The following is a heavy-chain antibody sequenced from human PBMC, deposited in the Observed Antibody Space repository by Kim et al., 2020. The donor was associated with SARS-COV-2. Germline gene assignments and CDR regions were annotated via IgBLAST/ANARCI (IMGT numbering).Heavy chain of an antibody. CDR2: IIPIFGTA. CDR3: AGGRPNCSGCSCYYYYYYGMDV. CDR1: GGTFSSYA. J-gene: IGHJ6*02. Sequence: SVKVSCKASGGTFSSYAISWVRQAPGQGLEWMGGIIPIFGTANYAQKFQGRVTITADESTSTAYMELSSLRSEDTAVYYRAGGRPNCSGCSCYYYYYYGMDVWGQGTTVTVSS. D-gene: IGHD2-15*01. V-gene: IGHV1-69*13.